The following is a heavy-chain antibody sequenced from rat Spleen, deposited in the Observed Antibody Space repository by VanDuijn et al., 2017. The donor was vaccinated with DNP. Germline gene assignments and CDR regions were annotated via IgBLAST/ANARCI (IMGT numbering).Heavy chain of an antibody. CDR2: ISYTGST. CDR3: ARGIPGYNYWYFDF. D-gene: IGHD1-4*01. V-gene: IGHV3-1*01. CDR1: GYSITSNF. Sequence: EVHLQESGPGLVKPSQSLSLTCSVTGYSITSNFWGWIRKFPGNEMEWIGHISYTGSTGYNPSLKSRISITRDTSKNQLFLQVNSVTTEDTASYYCARGIPGYNYWYFDFWGPGTMVTVSS. J-gene: IGHJ1*01.